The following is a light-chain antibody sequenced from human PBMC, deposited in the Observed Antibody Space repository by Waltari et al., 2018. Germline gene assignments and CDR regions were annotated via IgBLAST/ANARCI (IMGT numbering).Light chain of an antibody. CDR1: SDDIGGYNY. J-gene: IGLJ1*01. V-gene: IGLV2-14*01. Sequence: QSALTQPASVSGSPGQSITISCTGTSDDIGGYNYVSWYQQHPGKAPKLMIYEVRNRPSGVSDRFSGSKSGNTASLTISGLQAEDEADYYCSSYTSSSTLFGTGTKVTVL. CDR3: SSYTSSSTL. CDR2: EVR.